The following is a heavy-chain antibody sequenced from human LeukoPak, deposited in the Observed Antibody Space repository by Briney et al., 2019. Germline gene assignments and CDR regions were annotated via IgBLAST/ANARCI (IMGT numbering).Heavy chain of an antibody. CDR1: GFTFSSYW. D-gene: IGHD3-22*01. CDR3: AKDPGDYDSSPDAFDI. V-gene: IGHV3-7*05. CDR2: IKQDGSEK. Sequence: GGSLRLSCAASGFTFSSYWMSWVRQAPGKGLEWVANIKQDGSEKYYVDSVKGRFTISRDNAKNSLYLQMNSLRAEDTAVYYCAKDPGDYDSSPDAFDIWGQGTMVTVSS. J-gene: IGHJ3*02.